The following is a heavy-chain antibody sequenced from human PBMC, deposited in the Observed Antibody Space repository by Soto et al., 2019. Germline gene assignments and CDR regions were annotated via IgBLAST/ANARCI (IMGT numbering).Heavy chain of an antibody. V-gene: IGHV1-46*01. CDR1: SYSCSSYF. Sequence: KVACQASSYSCSSYFIHWVRQGPAHGCEWMGIISLSGGMTNYAKKFQGRVAVTRETSTSTVYMELNTLRSDDTDVYFCARAPYRRSSFRFDFWGQGKQVKVTS. J-gene: IGHJ4*02. CDR3: ARAPYRRSSFRFDF. CDR2: ISLSGGMT. D-gene: IGHD3-16*02.